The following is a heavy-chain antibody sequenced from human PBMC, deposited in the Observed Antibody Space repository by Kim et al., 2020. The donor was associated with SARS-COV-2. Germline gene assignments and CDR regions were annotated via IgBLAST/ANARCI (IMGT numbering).Heavy chain of an antibody. Sequence: GGSLRLSCAASGFTVNNYAMSWVRQAPGKGLEWVATVRDGGGSTYYADSVKGRFTISRDNSKNTVSLQMNSVRAEDTAVYYCAKARPVCTGWSVFEDWGQGTLVTVSS. CDR3: AKARPVCTGWSVFED. V-gene: IGHV3-23*01. CDR2: VRDGGGST. CDR1: GFTVNNYA. J-gene: IGHJ4*02. D-gene: IGHD6-19*01.